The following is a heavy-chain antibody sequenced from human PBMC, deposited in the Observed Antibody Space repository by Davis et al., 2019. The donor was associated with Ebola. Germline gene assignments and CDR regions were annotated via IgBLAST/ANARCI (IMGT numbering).Heavy chain of an antibody. CDR1: GYTFTSYY. V-gene: IGHV1-46*01. CDR2: INPSGGST. D-gene: IGHD6-13*01. Sequence: AASVKVSCKASGYTFTSYYMHWVRQAPGQGLEWMGIINPSGGSTNYAQKLQGRVTMTTDTSTSTAYMELRSLRSDDTAVYYCARVPSYSSSWYSGSKVFDYWGQGTLVTVSS. J-gene: IGHJ4*02. CDR3: ARVPSYSSSWYSGSKVFDY.